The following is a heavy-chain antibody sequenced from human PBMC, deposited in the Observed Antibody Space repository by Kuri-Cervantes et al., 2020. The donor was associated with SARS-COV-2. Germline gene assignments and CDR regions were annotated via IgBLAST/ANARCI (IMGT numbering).Heavy chain of an antibody. Sequence: SETLSLTCAVSGDSISGSNNWWSWVRRPPGKGLEWIGEIYHSGSTNYSPSFKSRVTMSIDTSKNHFSLKLNSVTAADTAVYYCARSTPFRRLVVISQGGAFDIWGQGTMVTVSS. CDR2: IYHSGST. CDR1: GDSISGSNNW. CDR3: ARSTPFRRLVVISQGGAFDI. V-gene: IGHV4-4*02. J-gene: IGHJ3*02. D-gene: IGHD3-22*01.